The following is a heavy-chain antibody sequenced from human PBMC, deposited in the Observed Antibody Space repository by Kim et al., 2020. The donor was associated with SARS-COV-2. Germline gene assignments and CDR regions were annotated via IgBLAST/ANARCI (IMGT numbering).Heavy chain of an antibody. V-gene: IGHV4-59*01. Sequence: SETLSLTCTVSGGSISSYYWSWIRQPPGKGLEWIGYIYYSGSTNYNPSLKSRVTISVDTSKNQFSLKLSSVTAADTAVYYCARGGLPGGGIVVGPYYYYYGMDVWGQGTTVTVSS. CDR2: IYYSGST. CDR1: GGSISSYY. J-gene: IGHJ6*02. D-gene: IGHD2-21*01. CDR3: ARGGLPGGGIVVGPYYYYYGMDV.